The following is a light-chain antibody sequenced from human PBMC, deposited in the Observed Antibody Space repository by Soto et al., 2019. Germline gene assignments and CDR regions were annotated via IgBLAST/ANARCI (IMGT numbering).Light chain of an antibody. CDR1: QGISSY. V-gene: IGKV1-9*01. J-gene: IGKJ4*01. Sequence: DLQLTQSPSFLSASVGDRVTITCRASQGISSYLAWYQQKPGKAPKLLIYTASTLQSGVPSRFSGSGSGTEFTLTISSLQSEDFATYYCQQLNDYPLTFGGGTKVDIK. CDR3: QQLNDYPLT. CDR2: TAS.